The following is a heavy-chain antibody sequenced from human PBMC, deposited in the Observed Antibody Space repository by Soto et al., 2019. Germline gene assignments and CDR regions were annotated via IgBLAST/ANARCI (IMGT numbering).Heavy chain of an antibody. V-gene: IGHV3-23*01. Sequence: GGSLRLSCAASGFTFSSYAMSWVRQAPGKGLEWVSAISGSGGSTYYADSVKGRFTISRDNSKNTLYLQMNSLRAEDTAVYYCAKSPTLDTAMGVFDYWGQGTLVTVSS. CDR3: AKSPTLDTAMGVFDY. CDR2: ISGSGGST. J-gene: IGHJ4*02. CDR1: GFTFSSYA. D-gene: IGHD5-18*01.